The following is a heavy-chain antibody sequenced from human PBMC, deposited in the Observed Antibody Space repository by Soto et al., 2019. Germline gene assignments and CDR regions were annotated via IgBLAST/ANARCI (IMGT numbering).Heavy chain of an antibody. V-gene: IGHV3-74*01. Sequence: EVQLVASGGGLVQPGGSLRLSCAASGFDFSNAWMHWVRQAPGKGLVWVSHVNSDGSITTYADSVKGRFTISRDNAKNTVYLQMNSLRVEDTAVYYCTRDQAHSSAVWGQGTLVTVSS. D-gene: IGHD2-15*01. J-gene: IGHJ4*02. CDR2: VNSDGSIT. CDR3: TRDQAHSSAV. CDR1: GFDFSNAW.